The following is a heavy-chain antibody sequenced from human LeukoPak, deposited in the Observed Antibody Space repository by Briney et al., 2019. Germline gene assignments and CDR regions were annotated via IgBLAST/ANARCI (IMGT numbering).Heavy chain of an antibody. CDR3: AKMGNSLDY. CDR2: ISWNSGSI. D-gene: IGHD4-23*01. J-gene: IGHJ4*02. Sequence: PGRSLRLSCAASGFTFDDYAMHWVRQAPGKGLEWVSGISWNSGSIGYADSVKGRFTISRDNAKNSLYLQMNSLRAEDTALYYCAKMGNSLDYWGQGTVVTVSS. CDR1: GFTFDDYA. V-gene: IGHV3-9*01.